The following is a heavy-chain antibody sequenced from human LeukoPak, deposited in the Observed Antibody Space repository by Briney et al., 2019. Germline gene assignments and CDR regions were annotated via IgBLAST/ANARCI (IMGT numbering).Heavy chain of an antibody. CDR2: IYYSGST. V-gene: IGHV4-59*01. CDR1: GGAISSYY. Sequence: SETLSLTCTVSGGAISSYYWSWIRQPPGKGLEWIGYIYYSGSTNYNPSLKSRVTISVDTSKNQFSLKLNSVTAADTAVYYCTSRATRGRGLLPYYFDYWGQGTLVTVSS. J-gene: IGHJ4*02. CDR3: TSRATRGRGLLPYYFDY. D-gene: IGHD4-17*01.